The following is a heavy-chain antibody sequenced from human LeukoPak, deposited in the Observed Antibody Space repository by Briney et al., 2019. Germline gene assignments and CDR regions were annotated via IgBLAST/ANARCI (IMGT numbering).Heavy chain of an antibody. CDR1: GFTFSSYA. D-gene: IGHD3-22*01. Sequence: GGSLRLSCAASGFTFSSYAMSWVRQAPGKGLEWVSSISSSSSSIYYADSVKGRFTISRDNAKNSLYLQMNSLRAEDTAVYYCARDRPPYYDSSGRHNYFDYWGQGTLVTVSS. CDR3: ARDRPPYYDSSGRHNYFDY. V-gene: IGHV3-21*01. CDR2: ISSSSSSI. J-gene: IGHJ4*02.